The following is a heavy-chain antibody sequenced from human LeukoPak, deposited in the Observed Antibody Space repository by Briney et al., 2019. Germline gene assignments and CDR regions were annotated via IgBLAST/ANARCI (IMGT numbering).Heavy chain of an antibody. CDR1: GFTVSSNY. Sequence: PGGSLRLSCAASGFTVSSNYMSWVRQAPGKGLEWVSSISSSSSYIYYADSVKGRFTISRDNAKNSLYLQMNSLRAEDTAVYYCAPKTGNDAFDIWGQGTMVTVSS. V-gene: IGHV3-21*01. J-gene: IGHJ3*02. CDR3: APKTGNDAFDI. D-gene: IGHD1-1*01. CDR2: ISSSSSYI.